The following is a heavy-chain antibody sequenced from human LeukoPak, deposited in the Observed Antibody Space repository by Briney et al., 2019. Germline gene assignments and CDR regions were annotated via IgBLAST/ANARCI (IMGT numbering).Heavy chain of an antibody. Sequence: SETLSLTCAVYGGSFSGYYWRWIRQPPGKGLGWIGEINHSGSTNYNPSLKGRVTISVDTSKNQFSLKLSSVTAADTAVYYCARRPPSSAAAGYFDYWGQGTLVTVSS. CDR3: ARRPPSSAAAGYFDY. CDR2: INHSGST. CDR1: GGSFSGYY. V-gene: IGHV4-34*01. J-gene: IGHJ4*02. D-gene: IGHD6-13*01.